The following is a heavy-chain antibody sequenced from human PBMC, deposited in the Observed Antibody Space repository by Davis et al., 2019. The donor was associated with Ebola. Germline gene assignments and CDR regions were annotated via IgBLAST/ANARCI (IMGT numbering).Heavy chain of an antibody. J-gene: IGHJ5*01. CDR1: GYTFTSYG. CDR3: ARCKKSQGYWFDS. CDR2: MNPNSGNT. V-gene: IGHV1-8*03. Sequence: ASVKVSCKASGYTFTSYGINWVRQATGQGLEWMGWMNPNSGNTGYAQKFQGRVTITRNTSINTAYMELRSLRSEDTAVYYCARCKKSQGYWFDSWGQGTLVTVSS.